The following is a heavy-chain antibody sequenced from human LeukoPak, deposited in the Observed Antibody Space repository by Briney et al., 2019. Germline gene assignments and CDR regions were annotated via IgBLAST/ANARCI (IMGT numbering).Heavy chain of an antibody. D-gene: IGHD6-19*01. CDR2: INHSGST. CDR3: ARNGWYSVDY. V-gene: IGHV4-34*01. J-gene: IGHJ4*02. CDR1: GGSFTGSFSTYY. Sequence: PSETLSLTCAVSGGSFTGSFSTYYWSWIRQPPGTGLEWIREINHSGSTTYNPSLKSRVTISIDTSKNHFSLKLSSVTAADTAMYYCARNGWYSVDYWGQGTQVIVSS.